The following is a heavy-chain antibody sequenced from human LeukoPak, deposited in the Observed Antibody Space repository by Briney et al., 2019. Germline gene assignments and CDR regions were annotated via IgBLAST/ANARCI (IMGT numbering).Heavy chain of an antibody. D-gene: IGHD3-22*01. CDR2: IYYSGST. J-gene: IGHJ4*02. V-gene: IGHV4-59*08. CDR3: ARLAGTYYYDSSGYSPIIYFDY. CDR1: GGSISSYY. Sequence: PSETLSLTCTVSGGSISSYYWSWIRQPPGKGLEWIGYIYYSGSTNYNPSLKSRVTISADTSKNQFSLKLSSVTAADTAVYYCARLAGTYYYDSSGYSPIIYFDYWGQGTLVTVSS.